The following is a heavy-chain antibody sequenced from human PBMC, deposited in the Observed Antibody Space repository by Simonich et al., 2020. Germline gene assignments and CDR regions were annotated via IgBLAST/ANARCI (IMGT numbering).Heavy chain of an antibody. CDR3: ARGRLTGDKGAFDI. Sequence: QVQLVQSGAEVKKPGASVKVSCTASGYTFTGYYMHWVGQAPGQGLEWMGWINPKSGGTNYAQKFQGRVTMTRDTSISTAYMELSRLRSDDTAVYYCARGRLTGDKGAFDIWGQGTMVTVSS. CDR1: GYTFTGYY. CDR2: INPKSGGT. V-gene: IGHV1-2*02. D-gene: IGHD7-27*01. J-gene: IGHJ3*02.